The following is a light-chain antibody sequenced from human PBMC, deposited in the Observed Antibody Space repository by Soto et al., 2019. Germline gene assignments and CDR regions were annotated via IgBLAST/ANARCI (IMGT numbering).Light chain of an antibody. Sequence: DIQMTQSPSTLSGSVVDRVTITCLASQTISSWLAWYQQKPGKAPKLLISSASNLQSGVPSRFSGTGSGTDFTLTISSLQPDDFATYYCQQYNSYSGAFGQGTKVDI. CDR2: SAS. CDR1: QTISSW. J-gene: IGKJ1*01. V-gene: IGKV1-5*01. CDR3: QQYNSYSGA.